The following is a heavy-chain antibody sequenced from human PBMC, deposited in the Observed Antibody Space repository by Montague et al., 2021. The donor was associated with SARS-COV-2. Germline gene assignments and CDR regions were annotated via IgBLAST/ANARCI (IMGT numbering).Heavy chain of an antibody. CDR3: ARHFPSGYTFGLDAFDL. Sequence: ETLSLTCTVSGGSINSTTYYWAWLRQPPGKGLEWIGSVYYTGSNYYNPSLQSRGTMSVDTSKKQFSLKLSSVTAADTGVYYCARHFPSGYTFGLDAFDLWGQGTMVTVSS. D-gene: IGHD5-18*01. CDR2: VYYTGSN. CDR1: GGSINSTTYY. V-gene: IGHV4-39*01. J-gene: IGHJ3*01.